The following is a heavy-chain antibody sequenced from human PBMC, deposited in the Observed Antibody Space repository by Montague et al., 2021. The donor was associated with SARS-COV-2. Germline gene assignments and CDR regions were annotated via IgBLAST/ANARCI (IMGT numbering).Heavy chain of an antibody. CDR3: ARGSGWMGNAFDI. CDR2: IYYSGST. V-gene: IGHV4-59*01. J-gene: IGHJ3*02. Sequence: SETLSLTCTVSGGSISSYYWSWIWKRPGKGLEWIGIIYYSGSTNSNPSXKSRVTISVATYKNQFSLKLSSVTAADTAVYYCARGSGWMGNAFDIWGQGTMVTVSS. D-gene: IGHD6-19*01. CDR1: GGSISSYY.